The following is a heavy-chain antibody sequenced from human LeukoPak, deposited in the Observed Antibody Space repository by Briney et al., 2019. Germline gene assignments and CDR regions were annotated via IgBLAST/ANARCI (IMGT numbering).Heavy chain of an antibody. V-gene: IGHV3-30*04. Sequence: PGGSLRLSCAASGFTFSSYAMHWVRQAPGKGLEWVAVISYDGSNKYYADSVKGRFTISRDNSKNTLYLQMNSLRAEDTAVYYCARGAYEGSDYFDYWGQGTLVTVSS. J-gene: IGHJ4*02. D-gene: IGHD3-22*01. CDR2: ISYDGSNK. CDR1: GFTFSSYA. CDR3: ARGAYEGSDYFDY.